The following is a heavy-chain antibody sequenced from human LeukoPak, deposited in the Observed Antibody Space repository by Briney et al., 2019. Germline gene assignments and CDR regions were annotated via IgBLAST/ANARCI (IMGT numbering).Heavy chain of an antibody. CDR3: AKFYDISTGYFDC. J-gene: IGHJ4*02. D-gene: IGHD3-9*01. CDR2: ISGGGGST. V-gene: IGHV3-23*01. Sequence: GGSLTLSCAASGFTFSSYAMSWVRQSPGKGLEWVSAISGGGGSTYYADSVKGRFTISRDNSKNTLHLQMNSLRAEDTAVYYCAKFYDISTGYFDCWGQGTLVTVSS. CDR1: GFTFSSYA.